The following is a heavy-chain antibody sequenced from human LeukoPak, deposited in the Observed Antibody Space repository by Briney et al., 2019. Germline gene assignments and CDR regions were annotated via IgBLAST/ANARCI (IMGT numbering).Heavy chain of an antibody. D-gene: IGHD5-18*01. CDR1: GGSFSGYY. J-gene: IGHJ5*02. Sequence: PSETLCLTCAVYGGSFSGYYWSWIRQPPGKGLEWIGEINHSGSTNYNPSLKSRVTISVDTSKNQFSLKLSSVTAADTAVYYCAREGGYSYGYSHYNWFDPWGQGTLVTVSS. CDR3: AREGGYSYGYSHYNWFDP. CDR2: INHSGST. V-gene: IGHV4-34*01.